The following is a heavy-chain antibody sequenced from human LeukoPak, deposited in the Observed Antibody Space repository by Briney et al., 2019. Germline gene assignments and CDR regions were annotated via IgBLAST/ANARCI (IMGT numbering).Heavy chain of an antibody. CDR2: IYYSGST. V-gene: IGHV4-39*01. CDR1: GGSISSSSYY. Sequence: PSETLSLTCTVSGGSISSSSYYWGWNRQPPGKGLEWIGSIYYSGSTYYNPSLKSRVTISVDTSKNQFSLKLSSVTAADTAVYYCARPRLWLVASDIWGQGTMVTVSS. CDR3: ARPRLWLVASDI. J-gene: IGHJ3*02. D-gene: IGHD6-19*01.